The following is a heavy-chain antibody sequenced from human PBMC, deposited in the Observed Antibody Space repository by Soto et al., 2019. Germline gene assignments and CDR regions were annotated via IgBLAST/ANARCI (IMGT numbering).Heavy chain of an antibody. J-gene: IGHJ4*02. D-gene: IGHD3-16*01. Sequence: GGSLRLSCAASGFTFSSYAMHWVRQAPGKGLEWVAVISYDGSNKYYADSVKGRFTISRDNSKNTLYLQMNSLRAEDTAVYYCARGIEVWGSTPDDVFDYWGQGTLVTVSS. CDR3: ARGIEVWGSTPDDVFDY. CDR1: GFTFSSYA. V-gene: IGHV3-30-3*01. CDR2: ISYDGSNK.